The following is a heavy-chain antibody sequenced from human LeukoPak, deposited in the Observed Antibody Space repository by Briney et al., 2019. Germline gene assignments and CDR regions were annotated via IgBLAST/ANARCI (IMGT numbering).Heavy chain of an antibody. V-gene: IGHV4-34*01. CDR2: INHSGST. Sequence: SETLSLTCAVYGGSFSGYYWSWIRQPPGKGLEWIGEINHSGSTNYNPSLKSRVTISVDTSKNQFSLKLSSVTAADTAVYYCVREGGSNRDPFDYWGQGTLVTVSS. J-gene: IGHJ4*02. CDR1: GGSFSGYY. CDR3: VREGGSNRDPFDY. D-gene: IGHD1-14*01.